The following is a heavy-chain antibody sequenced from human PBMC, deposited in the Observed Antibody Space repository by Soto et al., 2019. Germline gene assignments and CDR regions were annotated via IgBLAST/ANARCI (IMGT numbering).Heavy chain of an antibody. V-gene: IGHV3-30*18. J-gene: IGHJ4*01. Sequence: GGPLRLSCAASGFTFSHYGMPWVRQARGKAPESLGSVSDDGSKENYGVAVKGRITISIDNSKNTLYLQMNSLRPEDTAVYYCAKDPNDCSSISCFFYAPHWGHGTLVTVSS. D-gene: IGHD2-2*01. CDR2: VSDDGSKE. CDR1: GFTFSHYG. CDR3: AKDPNDCSSISCFFYAPH.